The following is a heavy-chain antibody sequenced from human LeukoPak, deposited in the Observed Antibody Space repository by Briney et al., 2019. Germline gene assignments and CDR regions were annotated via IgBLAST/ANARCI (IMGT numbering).Heavy chain of an antibody. CDR2: INHSGST. Sequence: SETLSLTCAVYGGSFSGYYWSWIRQPPGKGLEWIGEINHSGSTNYNPSLKSRVTISVDTSKNQFSLKLSSVTAADTAVYYCARGLPPDYDILTGKVSGVDVWGQGTTVTVSS. CDR1: GGSFSGYY. D-gene: IGHD3-9*01. J-gene: IGHJ6*02. V-gene: IGHV4-34*01. CDR3: ARGLPPDYDILTGKVSGVDV.